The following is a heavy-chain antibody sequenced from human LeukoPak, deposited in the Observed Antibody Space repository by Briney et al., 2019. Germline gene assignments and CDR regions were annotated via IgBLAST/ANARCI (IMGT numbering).Heavy chain of an antibody. V-gene: IGHV3-33*01. Sequence: GGSLRLSCAASGFTFSSYGMHWVRQAPGKGLEWVAVIWYDGSNKYYADSVKGRFTISRGNSKNTLYLQMNSLRAEDTAVYYCARDQSPVTDALTFDYWGQGTLVTVSS. D-gene: IGHD4-17*01. J-gene: IGHJ4*02. CDR1: GFTFSSYG. CDR3: ARDQSPVTDALTFDY. CDR2: IWYDGSNK.